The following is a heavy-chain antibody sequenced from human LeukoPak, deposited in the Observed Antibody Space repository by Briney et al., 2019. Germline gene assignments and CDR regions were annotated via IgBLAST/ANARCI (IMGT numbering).Heavy chain of an antibody. CDR2: IIPIFGTA. J-gene: IGHJ4*02. Sequence: ASVKVSCKASGGTFSSYAISWVRQAPGQGLEWMGGIIPIFGTANYAQKFQGRVTITTDESTSTAYMELSSLRSEDTAVYYCARGGGDGYCSSTSCYDYWGQGTLVTVSS. CDR1: GGTFSSYA. CDR3: ARGGGDGYCSSTSCYDY. V-gene: IGHV1-69*05. D-gene: IGHD2-2*03.